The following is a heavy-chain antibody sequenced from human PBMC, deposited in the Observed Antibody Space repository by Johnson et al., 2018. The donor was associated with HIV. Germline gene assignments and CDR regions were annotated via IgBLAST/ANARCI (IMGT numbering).Heavy chain of an antibody. CDR2: VSSGGTS. V-gene: IGHV3-66*02. J-gene: IGHJ3*02. Sequence: VQLVESGGGLVQPGGSLRLSCAASGFTISGYYMSWVRQAPGKVPEWVSVVSSGGTSYYADSVKGRFTVSRDNSKNTLYLQMSSLRAEDTAVYYCASSFTANIWGQGTMVTVSS. CDR1: GFTISGYY. CDR3: ASSFTANI. D-gene: IGHD5-18*01.